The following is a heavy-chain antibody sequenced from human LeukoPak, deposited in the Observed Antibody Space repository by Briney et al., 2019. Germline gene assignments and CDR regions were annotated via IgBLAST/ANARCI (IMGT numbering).Heavy chain of an antibody. Sequence: PSETLSLTGTVPGGSISSSNSYWGWIRHPPGKGLEWIGNIYDSGSAYYNPSLKSRVTISIDTSKNQFSLELSSVTGADTAVYYCAREGRGTEAGSRYWGQGTLVTVSS. CDR3: AREGRGTEAGSRY. V-gene: IGHV4-39*07. CDR2: IYDSGSA. D-gene: IGHD6-19*01. CDR1: GGSISSSNSY. J-gene: IGHJ4*02.